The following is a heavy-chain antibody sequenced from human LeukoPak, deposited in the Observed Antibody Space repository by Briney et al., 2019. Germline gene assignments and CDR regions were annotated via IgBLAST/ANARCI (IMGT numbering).Heavy chain of an antibody. CDR3: ARESTKYGAYVSSFDF. CDR2: IMQDGSEK. D-gene: IGHD4-17*01. J-gene: IGHJ3*01. CDR1: GFTFSSHW. Sequence: GGSLRLSCIASGFTFSSHWMNWVRQAPGKGLEWVANIMQDGSEKYYVDSVKGRFIISRDNAKNSLYLQMNSLRAEDTAVYYCARESTKYGAYVSSFDFWGQGTMVTVSS. V-gene: IGHV3-7*01.